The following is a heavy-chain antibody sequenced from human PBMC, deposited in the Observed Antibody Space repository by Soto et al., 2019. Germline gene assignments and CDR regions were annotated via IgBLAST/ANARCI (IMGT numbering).Heavy chain of an antibody. CDR3: ARGQGIVMFPVPVGIVNRPKPTGFDY. CDR1: GCTFRSNA. CDR2: ISGSGGTT. J-gene: IGHJ4*02. V-gene: IGHV3-23*01. D-gene: IGHD2-15*01. Sequence: EVQLLESGGGLARPGGALRLCCTAYGCTFRSNAMTWVRQAPGKGLAWVSGISGSGGTTHYTDAVKGRFTVSRDNSNNTVCLQMNSLRVEDTAVYYCARGQGIVMFPVPVGIVNRPKPTGFDYWGQGTLVT.